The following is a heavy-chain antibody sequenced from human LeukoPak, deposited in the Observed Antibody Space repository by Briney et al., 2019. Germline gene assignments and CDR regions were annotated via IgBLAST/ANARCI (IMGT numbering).Heavy chain of an antibody. CDR1: GGSISGYY. Sequence: SETLSLTCTVSGGSISGYYWSWIRQPPGKGLEWIGYIYYSGSTNYNPSLKSRVTISVDTSKNQFSLKLSSVTAADTAVYYCARTLSRWDPFDYWGQGTLVTVSS. CDR2: IYYSGST. D-gene: IGHD1-26*01. CDR3: ARTLSRWDPFDY. V-gene: IGHV4-59*01. J-gene: IGHJ4*02.